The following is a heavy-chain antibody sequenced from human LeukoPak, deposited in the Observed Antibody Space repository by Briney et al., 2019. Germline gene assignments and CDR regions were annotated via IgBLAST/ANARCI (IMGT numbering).Heavy chain of an antibody. V-gene: IGHV3-49*03. J-gene: IGHJ4*02. D-gene: IGHD1-1*01. CDR3: TRDRGAYNLYDY. Sequence: GGSLRLSCTASGFTFGVYAMSWIGQPPGKGLEWEGFIRSKAYGETADYAASVKGRFTISRDDSKAIAYLQMNSLKTEDTAVYHCTRDRGAYNLYDYWGQGTLVTVSS. CDR2: IRSKAYGETA. CDR1: GFTFGVYA.